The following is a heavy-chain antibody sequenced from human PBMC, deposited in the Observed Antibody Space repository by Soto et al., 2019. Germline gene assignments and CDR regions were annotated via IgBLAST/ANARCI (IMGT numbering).Heavy chain of an antibody. Sequence: QVQLRQWGAGLLKPSETLSLTCAVFGGSFSDYYWTWIRQPPGKELEWIGEINHSGTTSYNPSLKSRLTISVDTSNNQFSLKLSSVTAADTAVYYCARKPIYHFFAGYYSVDYWGQGTLVTVSS. CDR2: INHSGTT. V-gene: IGHV4-34*01. D-gene: IGHD3-9*01. CDR3: ARKPIYHFFAGYYSVDY. J-gene: IGHJ4*02. CDR1: GGSFSDYY.